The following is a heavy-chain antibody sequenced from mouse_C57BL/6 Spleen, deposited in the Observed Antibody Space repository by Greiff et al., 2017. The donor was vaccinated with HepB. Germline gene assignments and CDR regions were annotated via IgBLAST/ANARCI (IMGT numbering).Heavy chain of an antibody. CDR3: TRRGDDYDPFAY. Sequence: VQLQQSGAELVRPGASVTLSCKASGYTFTDYEMHWVKQTPVHGLEWIGAIDPETGGTAYNQKFKGKAILTADKSSSTAYMELRSLTSEDSAVYYCTRRGDDYDPFAYWGQGTLVTVSA. CDR1: GYTFTDYE. J-gene: IGHJ3*01. D-gene: IGHD2-4*01. CDR2: IDPETGGT. V-gene: IGHV1-15*01.